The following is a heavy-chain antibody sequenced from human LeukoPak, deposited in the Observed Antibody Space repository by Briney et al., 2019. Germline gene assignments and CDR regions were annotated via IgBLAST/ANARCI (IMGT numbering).Heavy chain of an antibody. CDR1: GYTFTSYD. D-gene: IGHD3-16*01. CDR3: ARLHWESGGIYFYYYMDV. J-gene: IGHJ6*03. Sequence: ASVRVSCKASGYTFTSYDINWVRQAPGQGLEWMASMNPNNGNTAYARKFQGRVTMTRDTSIGTAYLELSALRSEDTAVYYCARLHWESGGIYFYYYMDVWGKGTTVTVSS. V-gene: IGHV1-8*01. CDR2: MNPNNGNT.